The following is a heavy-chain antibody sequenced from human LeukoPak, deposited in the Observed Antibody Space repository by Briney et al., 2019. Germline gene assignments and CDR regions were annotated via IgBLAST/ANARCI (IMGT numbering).Heavy chain of an antibody. CDR3: ARQSRGGLHGEIGAFDI. CDR2: IYYSGST. Sequence: SETLSLTCTVSGGSISSYYWSWIRQPPGKGLEWIGYIYYSGSTNYNPSLKSRVTISVDTSKNQFSLKLSSVTAADTAVYYCARQSRGGLHGEIGAFDIWGQGEMVTVSS. V-gene: IGHV4-59*08. J-gene: IGHJ3*02. CDR1: GGSISSYY. D-gene: IGHD3-10*01.